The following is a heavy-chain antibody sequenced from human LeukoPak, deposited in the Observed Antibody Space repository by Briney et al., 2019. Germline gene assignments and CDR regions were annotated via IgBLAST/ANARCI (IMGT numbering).Heavy chain of an antibody. Sequence: SETLSLTCTVSGGSISSSKYYWGWIRQPPGKGLEWIGTIFNSGSTHYNPSLKGRVTISVDTSKNQFSLKLSSVTAADTAVYYCARDLRSRYCTNGVCYTPYYFDYWGQGTLVTVSS. CDR2: IFNSGST. D-gene: IGHD2-8*01. J-gene: IGHJ4*02. CDR3: ARDLRSRYCTNGVCYTPYYFDY. CDR1: GGSISSSKYY. V-gene: IGHV4-39*07.